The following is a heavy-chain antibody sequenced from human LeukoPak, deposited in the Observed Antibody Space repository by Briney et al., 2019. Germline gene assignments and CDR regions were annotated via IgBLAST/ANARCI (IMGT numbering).Heavy chain of an antibody. CDR1: GGSISSGGYY. D-gene: IGHD3-16*02. CDR3: ARLSRGPAYAFDI. V-gene: IGHV4-31*03. CDR2: IYYSGST. Sequence: NPSETLSLTCTVSGGSISSGGYYWSWIRQHPGKGLEWIGYIYYSGSTYYNPSLKSRVTISVDTSKNQFSLKLSSVTAADTAVYYCARLSRGPAYAFDIWGQGTMVTVSS. J-gene: IGHJ3*02.